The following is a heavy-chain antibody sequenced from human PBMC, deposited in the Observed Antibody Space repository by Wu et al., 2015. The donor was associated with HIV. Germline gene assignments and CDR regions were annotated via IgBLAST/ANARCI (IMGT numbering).Heavy chain of an antibody. J-gene: IGHJ4*02. CDR1: GDGFTSYA. CDR2: INPYSGGT. Sequence: QVHLVQFGAEVKKPGSSVKVTCKASGDGFTSYAISWVRQAPGQGLEWMGWINPYSGGTNFAQKFQGRIRMTRDESIDTVYMELSRMRFDDTAVYFCARDQRSVGVIIVEYWGPGTLVTGLL. D-gene: IGHD3-16*02. V-gene: IGHV1-2*02. CDR3: ARDQRSVGVIIVEY.